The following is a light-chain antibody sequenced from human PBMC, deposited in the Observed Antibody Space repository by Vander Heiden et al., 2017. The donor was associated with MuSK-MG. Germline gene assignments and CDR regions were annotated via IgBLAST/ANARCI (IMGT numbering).Light chain of an antibody. Sequence: EVVMTQSPATLSVSAGERATLSCRASQSINAALAWYQQKPGQAPRLLIYDTSKRATGVPARFSGRGSGTEFTLTISSPQSEDFALYYCQQYYIWLTFGQGTRLEMK. CDR3: QQYYIWLT. J-gene: IGKJ5*01. V-gene: IGKV3-15*01. CDR1: QSINAA. CDR2: DTS.